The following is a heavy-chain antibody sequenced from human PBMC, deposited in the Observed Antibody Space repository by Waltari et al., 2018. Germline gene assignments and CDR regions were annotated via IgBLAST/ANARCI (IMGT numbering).Heavy chain of an antibody. CDR2: IYYGGGTYYSGLT. CDR3: ARHWKKSGYRFDP. CDR1: DGAFIRSIGF. J-gene: IGHJ5*02. D-gene: IGHD5-12*01. V-gene: IGHV4-39*01. Sequence: QLKLHESGPGLEMPLDPLAPPFSVSDGAFIRSIGFFAGFRQTPGKGLEWIGNIYYGGGTYYSGLTYYNPILNSRVTVAGDTAKNQFYLELSSVTAADTAVYYCARHWKKSGYRFDPWGQGTLVTVSS.